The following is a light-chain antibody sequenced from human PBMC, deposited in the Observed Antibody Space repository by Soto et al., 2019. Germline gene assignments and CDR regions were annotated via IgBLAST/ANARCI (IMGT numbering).Light chain of an antibody. CDR3: QQYRKFST. V-gene: IGKV1-5*01. CDR1: QDINRW. Sequence: DIQLTQSPSALSASVGDRVTITCRASQDINRWLAWYQQKPGKAPILLLYDASSLESRVPSRFSGSGSGTEFTLTIRSLQADDFATYFCQQYRKFSTFGGGTKLEI. CDR2: DAS. J-gene: IGKJ4*02.